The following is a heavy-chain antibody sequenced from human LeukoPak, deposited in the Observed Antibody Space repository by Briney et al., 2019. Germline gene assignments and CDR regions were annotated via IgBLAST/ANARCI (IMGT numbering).Heavy chain of an antibody. D-gene: IGHD3-10*01. J-gene: IGHJ3*02. CDR3: ARDLVYYGSGSLDAFDI. CDR1: GFTFSSYG. CDR2: ISGSGGST. Sequence: GGSLRLSCAASGFTFSSYGMSWVRQAPGKGLEWVSAISGSGGSTYYADSVKGWFTISRDNSKNTLYLQMNSLRAEDTAVYYCARDLVYYGSGSLDAFDIWGQGTMVTVSS. V-gene: IGHV3-23*01.